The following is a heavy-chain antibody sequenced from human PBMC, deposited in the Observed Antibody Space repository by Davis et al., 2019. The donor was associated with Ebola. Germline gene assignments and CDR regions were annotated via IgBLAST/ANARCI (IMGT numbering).Heavy chain of an antibody. D-gene: IGHD6-6*01. J-gene: IGHJ5*02. Sequence: AASVKVSCKASGYTFTSYYMHWVRQAPGQGLEWMGIINPSGGSTSYAQKFQGRVTMTRDTSTSTVYMELSSLRSEDTAVYYCARENLGEQLVGGSWFDPWGQGTLVTVSS. CDR3: ARENLGEQLVGGSWFDP. CDR1: GYTFTSYY. CDR2: INPSGGST. V-gene: IGHV1-46*01.